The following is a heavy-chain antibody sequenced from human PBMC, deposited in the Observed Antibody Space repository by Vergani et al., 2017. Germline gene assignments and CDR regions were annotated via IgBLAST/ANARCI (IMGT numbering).Heavy chain of an antibody. J-gene: IGHJ6*01. CDR1: GFTFSSYG. V-gene: IGHV3-30*02. CDR3: ARVVEYYXSSGYYSYYYGMYV. D-gene: IGHD3-22*01. Sequence: QVQLVESGGGVVQPGGSLRPPCAASGFTFSSYGMHWARQAPGKGREGVAFIRYDGSNKYYADSVEGRFTISRDNSKNTLYLQMNILRAEDTAVYYCARVVEYYXSSGYYSYYYGMYVWRRGTTVTVSS. CDR2: IRYDGSNK.